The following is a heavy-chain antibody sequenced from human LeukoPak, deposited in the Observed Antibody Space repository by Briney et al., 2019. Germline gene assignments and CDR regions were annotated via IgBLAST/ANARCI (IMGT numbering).Heavy chain of an antibody. V-gene: IGHV3-48*03. J-gene: IGHJ4*02. Sequence: GGALRLSCAVSVFSSSAYVLNWVRQAPGPEPEGVSYISRDATRLEYAESVKGRFTISRANDENSLHLQMNSLRADDTAVYYCAREPHNGNRFDSWGQGTLVTVSS. CDR1: VFSSSAYV. CDR2: ISRDATRL. D-gene: IGHD1-26*01. CDR3: AREPHNGNRFDS.